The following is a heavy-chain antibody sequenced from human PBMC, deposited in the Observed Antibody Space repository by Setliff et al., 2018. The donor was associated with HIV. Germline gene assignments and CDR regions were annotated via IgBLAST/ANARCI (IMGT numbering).Heavy chain of an antibody. CDR3: ARTRGYTYGYIDS. V-gene: IGHV4-39*01. CDR2: IYYSGST. D-gene: IGHD5-18*01. CDR1: GGSISSSSSY. J-gene: IGHJ4*02. Sequence: PSETLSLTCIVSGGSISSSSSYWGWIRQPPGKGLEWIGNIYYSGSTYYNPSLKSRVTISVDPSKNQFSLRLSSVTAADTAVYYCARTRGYTYGYIDSWGQGTLVTVSS.